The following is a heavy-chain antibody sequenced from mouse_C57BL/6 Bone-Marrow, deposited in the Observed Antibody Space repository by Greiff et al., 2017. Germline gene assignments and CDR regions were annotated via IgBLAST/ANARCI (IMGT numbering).Heavy chain of an antibody. J-gene: IGHJ2*01. CDR2: IYPGSGST. CDR3: ARDDYDLYYFDY. Sequence: QVHVKQPGAELVKPGASVKMSCKASGYTFTSYWITWVKQRPGQGLEWIGDIYPGSGSTNYNEKFKSKATLTVDTSSSTAYMQLSSLTSEDSAVYYCARDDYDLYYFDYWGQGTTLTVSS. V-gene: IGHV1-55*01. CDR1: GYTFTSYW. D-gene: IGHD2-4*01.